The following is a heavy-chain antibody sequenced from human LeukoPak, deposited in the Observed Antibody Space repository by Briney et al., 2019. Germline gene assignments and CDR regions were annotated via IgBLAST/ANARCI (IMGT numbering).Heavy chain of an antibody. CDR1: GGSISSYY. J-gene: IGHJ4*02. CDR2: IDYSGST. V-gene: IGHV4-59*12. Sequence: PSETLSLTCTVSGGSISSYYWSWIRQPPGKGLEWIGYIDYSGSTIYNPSFKSRVTISVDTSKNQFSLKLSSVTAADTAVYYCAVTDYSYVDYWGQGTLVTVSS. D-gene: IGHD2-15*01. CDR3: AVTDYSYVDY.